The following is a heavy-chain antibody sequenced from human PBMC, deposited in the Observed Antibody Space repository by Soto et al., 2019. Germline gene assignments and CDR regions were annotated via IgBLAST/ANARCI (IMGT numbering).Heavy chain of an antibody. D-gene: IGHD3-10*01. CDR2: IYYSGGT. J-gene: IGHJ2*01. CDR3: ARGSPGDGYFDL. V-gene: IGHV4-31*03. CDR1: GASIRSGGYY. Sequence: QVQLQESGPGLVKPSETLSLTCSVSGASIRSGGYYWSWIRQTPGKGLEWIGYIYYSGGTYFNPSLRSRVTMSVDTSENQFSLKLSSVTAADTAVYHCARGSPGDGYFDLWGRGTLVAVSS.